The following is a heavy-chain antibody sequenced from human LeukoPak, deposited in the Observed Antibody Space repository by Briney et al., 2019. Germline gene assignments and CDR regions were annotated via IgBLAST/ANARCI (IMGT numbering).Heavy chain of an antibody. D-gene: IGHD3-22*01. V-gene: IGHV4-61*08. J-gene: IGHJ3*02. CDR1: GGSVSSGDYC. CDR2: IYYSGST. Sequence: SETLSLTCTVSGGSVSSGDYCWSWIRQPPGKGLEWIGCIYYSGSTNYNPSLKSRVTVSVDTSKNQFSLRLSSVTAADTAVYYCASRTYYYDSSGYYSGAFDIWGQGTMVTVSS. CDR3: ASRTYYYDSSGYYSGAFDI.